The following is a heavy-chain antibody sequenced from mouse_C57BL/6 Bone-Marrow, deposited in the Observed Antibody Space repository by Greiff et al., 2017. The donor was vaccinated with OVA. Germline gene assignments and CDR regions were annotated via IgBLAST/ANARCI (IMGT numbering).Heavy chain of an antibody. Sequence: QVQLKQPGAELVMPGASVKLSCKASGYTFTSYWMHWVKQRPGQGLEWIGEIDPSDSYTNYNQKFKGKSTLTVDKSSSTAYMQLSSLTSEDSAVYYCAREGYYYGSRDWYFDVWGTGTTVTVSS. J-gene: IGHJ1*03. CDR2: IDPSDSYT. V-gene: IGHV1-69*01. CDR1: GYTFTSYW. D-gene: IGHD1-1*01. CDR3: AREGYYYGSRDWYFDV.